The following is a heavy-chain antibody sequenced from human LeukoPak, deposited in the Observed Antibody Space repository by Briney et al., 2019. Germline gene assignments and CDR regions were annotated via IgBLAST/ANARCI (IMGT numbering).Heavy chain of an antibody. D-gene: IGHD6-13*01. CDR2: INPAGST. CDR1: GGSFCGYY. V-gene: IGHV4-34*01. J-gene: IGHJ4*02. CDR3: ARPRYSSRSFDY. Sequence: PSGTLSLTCAVYGGSFCGYYYTRIRQFPGQGLEWIGEINPAGSTNYNSSLKSRLTISADTSNNQCSLNLSSVTAADTAVYYCARPRYSSRSFDYWGQGTLVTVSS.